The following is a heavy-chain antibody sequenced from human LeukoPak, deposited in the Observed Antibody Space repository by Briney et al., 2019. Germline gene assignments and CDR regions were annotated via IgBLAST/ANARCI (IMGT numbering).Heavy chain of an antibody. CDR1: GFTFSSYA. V-gene: IGHV3-33*08. Sequence: GGSLRLSCAASGFTFSSYAMSWVRQAPGKGLEWVAVIWYDGSNKYYADSVKGRFTISRDNSKNTLYLQMNSLRAEDTAVYYCIPGLQDFDYWGQGTLVTVSS. CDR2: IWYDGSNK. CDR3: IPGLQDFDY. J-gene: IGHJ4*02. D-gene: IGHD4-11*01.